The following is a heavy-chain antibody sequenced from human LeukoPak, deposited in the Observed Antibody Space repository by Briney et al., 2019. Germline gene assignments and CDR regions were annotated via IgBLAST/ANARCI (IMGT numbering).Heavy chain of an antibody. Sequence: GGSLRLSCAASGFTFSRYTINWVRQAPGKGLEWVSSISSNSGYKKYADSLKGRFTISRDNAKNSLYLQMNSLRAEDTAVYYCARDVQVATIYPLDYWGQGTLVTVSS. D-gene: IGHD5-12*01. V-gene: IGHV3-21*01. J-gene: IGHJ4*02. CDR3: ARDVQVATIYPLDY. CDR2: ISSNSGYK. CDR1: GFTFSRYT.